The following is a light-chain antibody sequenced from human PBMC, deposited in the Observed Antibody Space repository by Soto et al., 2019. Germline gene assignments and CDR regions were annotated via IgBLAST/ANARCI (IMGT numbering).Light chain of an antibody. Sequence: QSVLTQPASVSGSPGQSITISCTGTSSDIGGYKYVSWYQQHPGKAPKLMIYEVSNRPSGVSNRFSGSKSVNTASLTISGLQPEDEADYYCASYTTSSTYVFGTGTKLTVL. CDR1: SSDIGGYKY. CDR2: EVS. V-gene: IGLV2-14*01. CDR3: ASYTTSSTYV. J-gene: IGLJ1*01.